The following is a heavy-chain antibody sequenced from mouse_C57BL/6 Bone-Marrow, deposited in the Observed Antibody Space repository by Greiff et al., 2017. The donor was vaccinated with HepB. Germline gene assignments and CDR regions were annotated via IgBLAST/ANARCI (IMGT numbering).Heavy chain of an antibody. D-gene: IGHD3-1*01. V-gene: IGHV5-6*01. CDR2: ISSGGSYT. J-gene: IGHJ2*01. CDR1: GFTFSSYG. Sequence: EVNVVESGGDLVKPGGSLKLSCAASGFTFSSYGMSWVRQTPDKRLEWVATISSGGSYTYYPDSVKGRFTISRDNAKNTLYLQMSSLKSEDTAMYYCARHRGGTETYYFDYWGQGTTLTVSS. CDR3: ARHRGGTETYYFDY.